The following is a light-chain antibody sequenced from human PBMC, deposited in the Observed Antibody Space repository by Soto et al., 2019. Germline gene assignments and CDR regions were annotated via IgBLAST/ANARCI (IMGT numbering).Light chain of an antibody. J-gene: IGLJ2*01. CDR1: SSDVGGYNH. CDR3: CSYTSLSTVV. Sequence: QSVLTQPASASGSPGQSITISCTGTSSDVGGYNHVSWYQHSPGKAPKLILFAVSDRPSGVSHRFSGSKSGNTASLTISGLQADDEADYYCCSYTSLSTVVFGGGTKLTVL. V-gene: IGLV2-14*01. CDR2: AVS.